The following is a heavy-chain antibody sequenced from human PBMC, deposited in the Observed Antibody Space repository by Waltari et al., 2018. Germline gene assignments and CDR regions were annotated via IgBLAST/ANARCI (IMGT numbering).Heavy chain of an antibody. CDR1: GFTFSNYA. Sequence: EVQLLESGGGLVQPGGSLRLSCAASGFTFSNYAMSWVRQAPGKGLECVSGISGGGSSTDYADSVKGRFTISRDNSKNTLFLQMNSLRAEDTAVYYCARAVAGYWYFDLWGRGTLVTVSS. CDR3: ARAVAGYWYFDL. CDR2: ISGGGSST. J-gene: IGHJ2*01. V-gene: IGHV3-23*01. D-gene: IGHD6-19*01.